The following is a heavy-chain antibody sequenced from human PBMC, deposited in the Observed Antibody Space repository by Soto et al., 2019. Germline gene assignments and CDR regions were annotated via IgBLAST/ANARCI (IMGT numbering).Heavy chain of an antibody. CDR3: ATRNYQPRAVD. D-gene: IGHD1-7*01. Sequence: EVQLLESGGGLVQPGGSLRLSCAASGFTFGSYAMSWVRQAPGKGLEWVAAISGSGGSTYYADSVKGRFTIPRDNSKNTLYRQMNSLRAEDTAVYYCATRNYQPRAVDWGQGTLVTVSS. V-gene: IGHV3-23*01. CDR1: GFTFGSYA. CDR2: ISGSGGST. J-gene: IGHJ4*02.